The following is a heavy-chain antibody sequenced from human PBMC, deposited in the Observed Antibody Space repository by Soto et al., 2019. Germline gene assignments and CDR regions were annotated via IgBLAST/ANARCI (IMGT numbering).Heavy chain of an antibody. J-gene: IGHJ6*03. Sequence: GGSLRLSFAASGFTFSSYSMNWVRQAPGKGLEWVSSISSSSSYIYYADSVKGRFTISRDNAKNSLYLQMNSLRAEDTAVYYCARYLEGEIYYYYYMDVWGKGTTVTVSS. D-gene: IGHD1-1*01. CDR2: ISSSSSYI. CDR3: ARYLEGEIYYYYYMDV. V-gene: IGHV3-21*01. CDR1: GFTFSSYS.